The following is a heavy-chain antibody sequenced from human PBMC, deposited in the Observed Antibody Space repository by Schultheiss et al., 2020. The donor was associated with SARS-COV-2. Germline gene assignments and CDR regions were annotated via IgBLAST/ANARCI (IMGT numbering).Heavy chain of an antibody. CDR2: INHSGST. CDR1: GGSFSGYY. V-gene: IGHV4-34*01. Sequence: GSLRLSCAVYGGSFSGYYWSWIRQPPGKGLEWIGEINHSGSTNYNPSLKSRVTISVDTSKNQFSLKLSSVTAADTAVYYCARGAWGDYGDYWGQGTLVTVSS. CDR3: ARGAWGDYGDY. J-gene: IGHJ4*02. D-gene: IGHD4-17*01.